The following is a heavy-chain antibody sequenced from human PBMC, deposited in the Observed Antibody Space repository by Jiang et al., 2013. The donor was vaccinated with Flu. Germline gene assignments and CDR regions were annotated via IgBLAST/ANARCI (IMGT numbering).Heavy chain of an antibody. V-gene: IGHV4-59*08. J-gene: IGHJ6*02. Sequence: GSGLVKPSETLVPPPALSLVAPSVVTTGAGSGSPHGKGLEWIGYIHNSGTTNYNPSLKSRVTISIDTSTNQFSLKLISVTAPDTAVYYCARSYCGGDCYSMFGYSYYGMDVWGQGTTVTVSS. CDR2: IHNSGTT. CDR1: VAPSVVTT. CDR3: ARSYCGGDCYSMFGYSYYGMDV. D-gene: IGHD2-21*02.